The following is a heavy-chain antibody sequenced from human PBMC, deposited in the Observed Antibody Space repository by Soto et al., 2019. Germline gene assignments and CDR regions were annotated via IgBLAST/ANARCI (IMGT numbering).Heavy chain of an antibody. D-gene: IGHD3-3*01. CDR2: ISADGSNT. CDR1: GFTFSSHT. V-gene: IGHV3-30-3*01. Sequence: QVQLVESGGGVVQPGRSLRLSCAASGFTFSSHTMHWVRQAPGKGLEWVAAISADGSNTYYADSVKGRFTISRDNSKNTLYRQRNSRSTEDTAENYCAREVYYDFLSGFNTPGSYFDDWGQGTLVTVSS. J-gene: IGHJ4*02. CDR3: AREVYYDFLSGFNTPGSYFDD.